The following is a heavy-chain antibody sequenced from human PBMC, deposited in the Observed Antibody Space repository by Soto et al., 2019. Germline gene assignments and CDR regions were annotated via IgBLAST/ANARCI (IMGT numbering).Heavy chain of an antibody. D-gene: IGHD2-2*01. J-gene: IGHJ6*02. CDR3: AREGGGCSSTSCYATYYYYGMDV. V-gene: IGHV1-18*01. CDR1: GYTFTSYG. CDR2: ISAYNGKT. Sequence: QVQLVQSGAEVKKPGASVKVSCKASGYTFTSYGISWVRQAPGQGLEWMGWISAYNGKTNYAQKRQGRVTVTTDTSTSTAYMELRSLRSDDTAVYYCAREGGGCSSTSCYATYYYYGMDVWGQGTTVTVSS.